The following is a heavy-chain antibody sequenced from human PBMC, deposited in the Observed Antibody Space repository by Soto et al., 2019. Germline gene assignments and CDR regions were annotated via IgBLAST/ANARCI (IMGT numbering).Heavy chain of an antibody. CDR3: ARDYGDSSSRVFFDY. D-gene: IGHD6-13*01. CDR2: INPSGGNT. J-gene: IGHJ4*02. CDR1: GHTFTNHY. V-gene: IGHV1-46*01. Sequence: GASVKVSCKASGHTFTNHYVHWVRQAPGQGLEWMGIINPSGGNTNYAQNFQGRVTMTRDTSTNTVYMELSSLRSEDTAVYYCARDYGDSSSRVFFDYWGQGTLVTVSS.